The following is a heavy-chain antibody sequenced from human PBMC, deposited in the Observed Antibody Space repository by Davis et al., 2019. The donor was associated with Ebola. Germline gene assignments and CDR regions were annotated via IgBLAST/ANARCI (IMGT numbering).Heavy chain of an antibody. V-gene: IGHV3-23*01. D-gene: IGHD3-3*01. CDR2: ISGSGGST. CDR1: GFTFSGSA. Sequence: GESLKISCAASGFTFSGSAMHWVRQAPGKGLEWVSAISGSGGSTYYADSVKGRSTISRDNSKNTLYLQMNSLRAEDTAVYYCAKDDGYYDFWSGYYAPLFDYWGQGTLVTVSS. J-gene: IGHJ4*02. CDR3: AKDDGYYDFWSGYYAPLFDY.